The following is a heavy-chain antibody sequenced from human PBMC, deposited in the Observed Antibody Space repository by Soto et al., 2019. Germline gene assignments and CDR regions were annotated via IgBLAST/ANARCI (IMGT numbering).Heavy chain of an antibody. D-gene: IGHD6-19*01. CDR3: ARRIPYTTGWYDY. CDR1: GASISSYY. Sequence: SETLSLTCTVSGASISSYYWNWIRQPPGKGLEWIGYIYYSGSTNYNPSLKSRVTLSLDTSKNQFSLKLSSVTDADTAVYYCARRIPYTTGWYDYWGQGTLVTVSS. V-gene: IGHV4-59*08. J-gene: IGHJ4*02. CDR2: IYYSGST.